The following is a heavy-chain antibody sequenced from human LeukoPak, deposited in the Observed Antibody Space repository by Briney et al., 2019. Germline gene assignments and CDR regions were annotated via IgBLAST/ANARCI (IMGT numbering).Heavy chain of an antibody. V-gene: IGHV1-8*01. CDR3: ARYQYYDFRSGPDY. J-gene: IGHJ4*02. D-gene: IGHD3-3*01. CDR2: MNPNSGNT. CDR1: GYTFTSYD. Sequence: GASVKVSCKASGYTFTSYDINWVRQATGQGLEWMGWMNPNSGNTGYAQKFQGRVTMTRNTSISTAYMELSSLRSEDTAVYYCARYQYYDFRSGPDYWGQGTLVTVSS.